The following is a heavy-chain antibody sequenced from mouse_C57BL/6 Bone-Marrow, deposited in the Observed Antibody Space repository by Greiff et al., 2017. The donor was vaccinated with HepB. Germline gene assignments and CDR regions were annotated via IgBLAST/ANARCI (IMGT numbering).Heavy chain of an antibody. V-gene: IGHV14-4*01. D-gene: IGHD2-1*01. Sequence: VQLQQSGAELVRPGASVQLSCTASGFNIKDDYMHWVKQRPEQGLEWIGWIDPENGDTEYASKFQGKATITADTSSNTAYLQLNSLTSEDTAVYYCTRGIYNGNSIDYWGRGTTLTVTS. CDR3: TRGIYNGNSIDY. J-gene: IGHJ2*01. CDR2: IDPENGDT. CDR1: GFNIKDDY.